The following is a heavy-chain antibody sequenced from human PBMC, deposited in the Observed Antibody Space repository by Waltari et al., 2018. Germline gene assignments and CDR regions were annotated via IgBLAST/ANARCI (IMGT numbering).Heavy chain of an antibody. CDR3: ASLYGSGSYLWGVFDY. CDR1: GGTFSSYA. D-gene: IGHD3-10*01. CDR2: IIPIVGTA. Sequence: QVQLVPSGAEVKKPGSSVKVSCKASGGTFSSYAISWVRQAPGQGLEWMGRIIPIVGTANYAQKFQGRVTITADKSTSTAYMELSSLRSEDTAVYYCASLYGSGSYLWGVFDYWGQGTLVTVSS. V-gene: IGHV1-69*08. J-gene: IGHJ4*02.